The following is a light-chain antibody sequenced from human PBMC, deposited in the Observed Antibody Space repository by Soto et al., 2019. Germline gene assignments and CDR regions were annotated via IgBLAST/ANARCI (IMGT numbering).Light chain of an antibody. Sequence: EIVMTQSPATLSVSPGGRATLSCRASQSVGSNLAWYQQKPGQAPRLLFYGASTRATGFPARFSGSGSGTEFTLTISSLQSEAFAVYYCQQYKNWPLTFGGGTRVEIK. V-gene: IGKV3-15*01. CDR1: QSVGSN. CDR3: QQYKNWPLT. CDR2: GAS. J-gene: IGKJ4*01.